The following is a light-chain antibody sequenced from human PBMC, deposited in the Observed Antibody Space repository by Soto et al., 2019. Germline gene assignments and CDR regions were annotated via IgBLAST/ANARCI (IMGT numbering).Light chain of an antibody. Sequence: ALAQPASVSGSPGQSITISCTGTSSDVGGYNYVSWYQQHPGKAPKLMIYAVTDRPSGVSSRFSGSKSGNTASLTISGLQAEDEADYYCSSYTSSSTLFATGTKATV. CDR2: AVT. CDR3: SSYTSSSTL. V-gene: IGLV2-14*01. CDR1: SSDVGGYNY. J-gene: IGLJ1*01.